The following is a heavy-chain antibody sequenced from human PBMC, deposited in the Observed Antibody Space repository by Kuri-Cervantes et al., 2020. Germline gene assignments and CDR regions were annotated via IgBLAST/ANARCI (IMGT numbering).Heavy chain of an antibody. D-gene: IGHD3-10*01. V-gene: IGHV4-30-4*01. CDR1: GGSISSGDYY. J-gene: IGHJ6*02. CDR3: ARGGGGLLWFGESISYYYYGMDV. CDR2: IYYSGST. Sequence: SETLSLICTVSGGSISSGDYYWSWIRQPPGKGLEWIGYIYYSGSTYYNPSLKSRVTISVDTSKNQFSLKLSSVTAADTAVYYCARGGGGLLWFGESISYYYYGMDVWGQGTTVTVSS.